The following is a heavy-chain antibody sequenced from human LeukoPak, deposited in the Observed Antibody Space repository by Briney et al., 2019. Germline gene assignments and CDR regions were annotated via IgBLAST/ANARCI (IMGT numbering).Heavy chain of an antibody. CDR2: ISAYNGNT. CDR3: ARSSSTSDYMDV. V-gene: IGHV1-18*01. Sequence: GASVKVSCKASGYTFTSYGISWVRQAPGQGLEWMGWISAYNGNTNYAQKFQGRVTITADKSTSTAYMELSSLRSEDTAVYYCARSSSTSDYMDVWGKGTTVTVSS. CDR1: GYTFTSYG. D-gene: IGHD2-2*01. J-gene: IGHJ6*03.